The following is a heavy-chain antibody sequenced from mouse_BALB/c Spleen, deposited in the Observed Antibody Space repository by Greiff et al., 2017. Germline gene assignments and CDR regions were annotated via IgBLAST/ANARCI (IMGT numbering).Heavy chain of an antibody. CDR3: ARHGYYGPYAMDY. J-gene: IGHJ4*01. CDR1: EFEFPSHD. V-gene: IGHV5-2*01. Sequence: EVQVVESGGGLVQPGESLKLSCESSEFEFPSHDMSWVRKTPEKRLELVAAINSDGGSTYYPDTMERRFIISRDNTKKTLYLQMSSLRSEDTALYECARHGYYGPYAMDYWGQGTSVTVSS. D-gene: IGHD1-2*01. CDR2: INSDGGST.